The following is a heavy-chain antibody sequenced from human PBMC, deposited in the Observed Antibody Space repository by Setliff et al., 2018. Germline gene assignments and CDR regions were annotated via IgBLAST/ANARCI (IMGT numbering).Heavy chain of an antibody. CDR1: GYSFSTYW. Sequence: GESLKISCQGSGYSFSTYWIAWVRQMPGKGLEWMGIIFPGDSVTRYSPPFQGQVTFSADKSINTAYLQWNSLKASDTAVYFCARVGDYMGYYYNYYMDVWANGATVTVSS. J-gene: IGHJ6*03. V-gene: IGHV5-51*01. CDR3: ARVGDYMGYYYNYYMDV. D-gene: IGHD3-10*01. CDR2: IFPGDSVT.